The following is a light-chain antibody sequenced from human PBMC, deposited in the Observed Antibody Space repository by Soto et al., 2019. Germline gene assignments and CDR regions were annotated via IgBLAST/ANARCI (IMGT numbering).Light chain of an antibody. V-gene: IGLV1-40*01. J-gene: IGLJ2*01. CDR2: GNS. Sequence: QSVLTQPPSVSGAPGQRVTISCTGSSSNIGADYDVHWYQQLPGTAPKLLIYGNSNRPSGVPDRFSGSKSGTSASLAITGLQAEDEADYYCQSYDSSLSEVVFGGGTKVTVL. CDR3: QSYDSSLSEVV. CDR1: SSNIGADYD.